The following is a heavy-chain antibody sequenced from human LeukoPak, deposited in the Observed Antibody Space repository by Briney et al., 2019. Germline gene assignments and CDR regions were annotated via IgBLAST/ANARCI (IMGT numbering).Heavy chain of an antibody. D-gene: IGHD3-22*01. CDR2: IYYSGST. CDR1: GGSISSYY. Sequence: MPSETLSLTCTVSGGSISSYYWSWIRQPPGKGLEWIGYIYYSGSTNYNPSLKSRVTISVDTSKNQFSLKLSSVTAADTAVYYCARQVTMIPYGMDVWGQGTTVTVSS. J-gene: IGHJ6*02. V-gene: IGHV4-59*08. CDR3: ARQVTMIPYGMDV.